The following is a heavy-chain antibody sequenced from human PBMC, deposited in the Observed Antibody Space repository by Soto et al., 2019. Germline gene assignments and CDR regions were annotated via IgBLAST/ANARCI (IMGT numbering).Heavy chain of an antibody. CDR3: ARETRYCSGGSCYFLPGIDY. CDR1: GGTFSSYA. V-gene: IGHV1-69*12. D-gene: IGHD2-15*01. J-gene: IGHJ4*02. Sequence: QVQLVQSGAEVKKPGSSVKVSCKASGGTFSSYAISWVRQAPGQGLEWMGGIIPIFGTANYAQKFQGRVTITADESTCTAYMELSILRSEDTAVYYCARETRYCSGGSCYFLPGIDYWGQGTLVTVSS. CDR2: IIPIFGTA.